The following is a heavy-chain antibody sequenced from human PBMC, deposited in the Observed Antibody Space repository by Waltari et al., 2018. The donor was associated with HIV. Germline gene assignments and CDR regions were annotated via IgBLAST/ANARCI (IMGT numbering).Heavy chain of an antibody. CDR3: ARVDGPDDSSGYVFPVH. CDR1: GYTFTSYG. Sequence: QVQLVQSGAEVKVFCKASGYTFTSYGISWLRQAPGQGLEWMGWISAYNGNTNYAQKLQGRVTMTTDTSTSTAYMELRSLRSDDTAVYYCARVDGPDDSSGYVFPVHWGQGTLVTVSS. CDR2: ISAYNGNT. J-gene: IGHJ4*02. V-gene: IGHV1-18*01. D-gene: IGHD3-22*01.